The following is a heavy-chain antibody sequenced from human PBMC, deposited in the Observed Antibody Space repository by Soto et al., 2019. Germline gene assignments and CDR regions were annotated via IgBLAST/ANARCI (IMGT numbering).Heavy chain of an antibody. CDR1: GYSFTDHY. CDR2: VNPNTGGT. V-gene: IGHV1-2*02. J-gene: IGHJ3*02. CDR3: ATPDSGGYYGNALDI. Sequence: QVQLVQSGAEVKKPGASVKVSCKASGYSFTDHYIHWVRQAPGQGLEWMGWVNPNTGGTNYAQRFHGRVTMTRDTSITTAYMELSSLRSDDTALFYCATPDSGGYYGNALDIWGQGTMVTVSS. D-gene: IGHD3-22*01.